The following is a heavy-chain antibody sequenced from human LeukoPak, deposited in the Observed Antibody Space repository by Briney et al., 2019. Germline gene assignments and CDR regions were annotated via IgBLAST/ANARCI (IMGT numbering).Heavy chain of an antibody. V-gene: IGHV3-7*01. Sequence: PGGSLRLSCAASGFTFSSYEMNWVRQAPGKGLEWVANIKQDGSEKYYVDSVKGRFTISRDNAKNSLYLQMNSLRAEDTAVYYCARDGDSSGWYGFDYWGQGTLVTVSS. CDR2: IKQDGSEK. CDR3: ARDGDSSGWYGFDY. J-gene: IGHJ4*02. D-gene: IGHD6-19*01. CDR1: GFTFSSYE.